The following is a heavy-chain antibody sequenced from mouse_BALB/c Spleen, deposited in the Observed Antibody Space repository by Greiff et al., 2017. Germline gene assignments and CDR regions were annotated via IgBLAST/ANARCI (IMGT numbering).Heavy chain of an antibody. CDR2: ISSGSSTI. V-gene: IGHV5-17*02. D-gene: IGHD2-3*01. CDR1: GFTFSSFG. Sequence: EVKLMESGGGLVQPGGSRKLSCAASGFTFSSFGMHWVRQAPEKGLEWVAYISSGSSTIYYADTVKGRFTISRDNPKNTLFLQMTSLRSEDTAMYYCARGLLGGFAYWGQGTLVTVSA. J-gene: IGHJ3*01. CDR3: ARGLLGGFAY.